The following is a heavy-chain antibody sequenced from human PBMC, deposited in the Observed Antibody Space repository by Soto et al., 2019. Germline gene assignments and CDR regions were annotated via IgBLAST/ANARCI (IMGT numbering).Heavy chain of an antibody. Sequence: QVQLQQWGAGLLKPSETLSLTCAVYGGSFSDYYWNWIRQPPGKGLEWIGEINHSGSSNYNPSLKSRVTISVDTSNNQFSLKLSSVTAADTAVYYCARGLYDYVWGSYRLNAFDIWGQGTMVTVSS. J-gene: IGHJ3*02. D-gene: IGHD3-16*02. V-gene: IGHV4-34*01. CDR3: ARGLYDYVWGSYRLNAFDI. CDR2: INHSGSS. CDR1: GGSFSDYY.